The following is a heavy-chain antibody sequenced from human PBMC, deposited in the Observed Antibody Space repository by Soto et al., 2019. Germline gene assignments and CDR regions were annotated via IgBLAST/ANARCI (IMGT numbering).Heavy chain of an antibody. V-gene: IGHV4-61*08. Sequence: SETLSLTCAVSGGSISSGGYSWCWIRQPPGKGLEWIGYIYYSGTTNYNPSLKSRVTISVDMSKSQVSLRLSSVTAADKAMYYCARDTYGGGIWGRGTMDTVSS. CDR3: ARDTYGGGI. CDR1: GGSISSGGYS. D-gene: IGHD4-17*01. CDR2: IYYSGTT. J-gene: IGHJ3*02.